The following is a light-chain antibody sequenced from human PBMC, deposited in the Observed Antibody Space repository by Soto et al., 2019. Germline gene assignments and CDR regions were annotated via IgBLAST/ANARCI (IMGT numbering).Light chain of an antibody. CDR2: DAS. J-gene: IGKJ5*01. V-gene: IGKV3-11*01. CDR3: QQRSNWPPIT. CDR1: QSVSSY. Sequence: EIVLTQSPATLSLSPGERATLSCRASQSVSSYLAWYQQKPGQAPRLLIYDASNRATGIPARFSGSGSGTDFTLTISSLEPEEFAVYYCQQRSNWPPITFGQGKRLEIK.